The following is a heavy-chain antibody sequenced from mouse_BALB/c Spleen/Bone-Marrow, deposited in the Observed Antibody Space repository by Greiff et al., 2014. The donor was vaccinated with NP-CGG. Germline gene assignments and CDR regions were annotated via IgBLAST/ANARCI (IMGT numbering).Heavy chain of an antibody. D-gene: IGHD1-1*01. Sequence: VQLQQSGAELVKPGASVKLSCTASGFSIKDTYMHWVKQRPEQGLEWIGRIDPANGNTKYDPKFQGKATITADTSSNTAYLQLSSLTSEDTAVYYGAAYYYGSSQFAYWGQGTLVTVSA. CDR3: AAYYYGSSQFAY. CDR2: IDPANGNT. J-gene: IGHJ3*01. V-gene: IGHV14-3*02. CDR1: GFSIKDTY.